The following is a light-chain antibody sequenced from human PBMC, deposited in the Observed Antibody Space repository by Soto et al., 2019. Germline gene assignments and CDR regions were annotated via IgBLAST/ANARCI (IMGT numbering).Light chain of an antibody. Sequence: EIVMTQSPGTLSVSPGERATLSCRASQSVNSNLAWYQQKPGQAPRLLIYGASPRAPGIPDRFSGSGSGTEFTLPISSLQSEDFAVYYCQQYNDWPRTFGQGTKVEIK. J-gene: IGKJ1*01. CDR3: QQYNDWPRT. CDR2: GAS. CDR1: QSVNSN. V-gene: IGKV3-15*01.